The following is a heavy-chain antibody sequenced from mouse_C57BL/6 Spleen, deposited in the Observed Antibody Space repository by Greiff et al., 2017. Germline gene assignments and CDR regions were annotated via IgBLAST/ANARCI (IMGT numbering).Heavy chain of an antibody. CDR1: GYTFTSYW. J-gene: IGHJ4*01. D-gene: IGHD2-3*01. Sequence: VQLQQPGAELVKPGASVKVSCTASGYTFTSYWMHWVKQRPGQGLEWIGRIHPSDSDTNSNQKFTGKATLTVDKSSSTAYMQLRSLTSEDSAVYYCAIYDGYYEDYAMDYWGQGTSVTVSS. CDR3: AIYDGYYEDYAMDY. V-gene: IGHV1-74*01. CDR2: IHPSDSDT.